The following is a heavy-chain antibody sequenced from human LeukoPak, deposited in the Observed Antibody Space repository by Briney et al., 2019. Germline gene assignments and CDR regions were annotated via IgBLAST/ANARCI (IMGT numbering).Heavy chain of an antibody. J-gene: IGHJ4*02. CDR1: SDSIFTSNW. CDR2: IFHSGST. D-gene: IGHD3-9*01. CDR3: ARVARLRYFDWLSRYFDY. V-gene: IGHV4-4*02. Sequence: SGTLSLTCTVSSDSIFTSNWWSWVRQPPGKGLEWIGQIFHSGSTNYNPSLKSRVTISVDTSKNQFSLKLSSVTAADTAVYYCARVARLRYFDWLSRYFDYWGQGTLVTVSS.